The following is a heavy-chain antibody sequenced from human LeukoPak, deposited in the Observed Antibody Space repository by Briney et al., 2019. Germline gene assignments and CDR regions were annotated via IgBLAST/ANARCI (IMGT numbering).Heavy chain of an antibody. J-gene: IGHJ5*02. Sequence: GASVKVSCKASGYTFTGYYMHWVRQAPGQGLEWMGWINPNSGGTNYAQKFQGRVTMTRDTSISTAYMELSRLRSDDTAVYYCASGGDRSYDSWFVFDPWGQGTLVTVSS. D-gene: IGHD3-22*01. CDR1: GYTFTGYY. CDR2: INPNSGGT. V-gene: IGHV1-2*02. CDR3: ASGGDRSYDSWFVFDP.